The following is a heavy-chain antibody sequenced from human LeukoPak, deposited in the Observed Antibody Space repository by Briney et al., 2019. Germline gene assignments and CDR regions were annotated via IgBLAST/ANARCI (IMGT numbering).Heavy chain of an antibody. V-gene: IGHV4-39*07. D-gene: IGHD6-19*01. CDR1: GGSISSSSYY. Sequence: SETLSLTCTVSGGSISSSSYYWGWIRQPPGKGLEWIGSIYYSGSTYYNPSLKSRVTISVDTSKNQFSLKLSSVTAADTAVYYCARAQRAVAGRQNWDYWGQGTLVTVSS. CDR3: ARAQRAVAGRQNWDY. CDR2: IYYSGST. J-gene: IGHJ4*02.